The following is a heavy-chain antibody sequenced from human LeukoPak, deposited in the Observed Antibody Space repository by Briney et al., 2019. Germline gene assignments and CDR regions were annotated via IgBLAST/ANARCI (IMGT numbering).Heavy chain of an antibody. CDR2: ISGAGDGT. Sequence: GGSLRLSCAASGFTFSRSAMSWVRQAPGKGLEWLAAISGAGDGTYYADSVKGRFTISRDNSENTVYLQMNSLRADETAVYYCARDFWDDFEYFDRWGRGTLVTVSS. D-gene: IGHD3-3*01. J-gene: IGHJ2*01. CDR1: GFTFSRSA. CDR3: ARDFWDDFEYFDR. V-gene: IGHV3-23*01.